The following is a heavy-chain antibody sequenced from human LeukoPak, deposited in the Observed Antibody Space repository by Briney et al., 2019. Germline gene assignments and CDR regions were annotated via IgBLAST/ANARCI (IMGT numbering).Heavy chain of an antibody. CDR2: INPKTGVT. V-gene: IGHV1-2*02. Sequence: ASVKVSCKASGYTFTGQYLYWARQTPGQGLEWMGWINPKTGVTDSAQNFQGRVTMTRDTSITTVYMELSSLTSDDTAVYYCARGYYGMDVWGQGTTVTVSS. J-gene: IGHJ6*02. CDR3: ARGYYGMDV. CDR1: GYTFTGQY.